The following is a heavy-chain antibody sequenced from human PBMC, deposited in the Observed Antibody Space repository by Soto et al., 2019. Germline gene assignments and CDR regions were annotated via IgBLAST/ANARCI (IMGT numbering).Heavy chain of an antibody. D-gene: IGHD3-22*01. J-gene: IGHJ4*02. CDR3: AKVSDYYDSSGPEYYFDY. CDR2: ISGSGGST. Sequence: GGSLRLSCAASGFTFSSYAMSWVRQAPGKGLEWVSAISGSGGSTYYADSVKGRFTISRDNSKNTLYLQMNSLRAEDTAVYYCAKVSDYYDSSGPEYYFDYWGQGTLVTVSS. CDR1: GFTFSSYA. V-gene: IGHV3-23*01.